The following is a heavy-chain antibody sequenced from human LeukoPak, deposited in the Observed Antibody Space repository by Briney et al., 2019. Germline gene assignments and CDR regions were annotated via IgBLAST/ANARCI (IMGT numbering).Heavy chain of an antibody. CDR3: ARVLGSGPLDY. J-gene: IGHJ4*02. D-gene: IGHD3-10*01. CDR2: IYYSGST. Sequence: SQTLSLTCTVSGGSISSGDYYWRWIRQPPGKGLEWIGYIYYSGSTYYNPSLKSRVTISVDTSKNQFSLKLSSVTAADTAVYYCARVLGSGPLDYWGQGTLVTVSS. CDR1: GGSISSGDYY. V-gene: IGHV4-30-4*01.